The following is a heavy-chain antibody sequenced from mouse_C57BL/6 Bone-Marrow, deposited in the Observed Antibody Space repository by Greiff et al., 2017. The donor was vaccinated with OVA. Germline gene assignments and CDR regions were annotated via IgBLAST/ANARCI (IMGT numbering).Heavy chain of an antibody. CDR2: IDPETGGT. D-gene: IGHD2-5*01. Sequence: QVQLQQSGAELVRPGASVTLSCKASGYTFTDYEMHWVKQTPVHGLEWIGAIDPETGGTAYNQKFTGKALLTADKSSSTAYMEIRSLTSEYSAVYYCTRGYSNYYAMDYWGQGNSVTVSS. CDR1: GYTFTDYE. V-gene: IGHV1-15*01. J-gene: IGHJ4*01. CDR3: TRGYSNYYAMDY.